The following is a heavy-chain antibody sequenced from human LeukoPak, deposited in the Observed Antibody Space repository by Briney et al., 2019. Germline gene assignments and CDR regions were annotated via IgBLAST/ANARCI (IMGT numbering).Heavy chain of an antibody. V-gene: IGHV3-48*04. CDR3: ARVGDSGWYYMDV. CDR1: GFNFSTYT. CDR2: ITTSSDTI. J-gene: IGHJ6*03. Sequence: GGSLRLSCAASGFNFSTYTMNWVRQAPGKGLEWLSYITTSSDTIYYADSVKGRFTISRDNAKNSLYLQMNSLRAEDTAVYYCARVGDSGWYYMDVWGKGTTVTVSS. D-gene: IGHD6-19*01.